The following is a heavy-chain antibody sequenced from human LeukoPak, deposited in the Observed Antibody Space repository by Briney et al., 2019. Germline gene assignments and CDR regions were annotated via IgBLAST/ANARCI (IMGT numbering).Heavy chain of an antibody. Sequence: SETLSLTCTVSGGSVSSGSYYWSWIRQPPGKGLEWIGYIYYSGSTNYNPSLKSRVTISVDTSKNQFSLKLSSVTAADTAVYYCAREGGSYGRATYYYYGMDVWGQGTTVTVSS. CDR3: AREGGSYGRATYYYYGMDV. CDR2: IYYSGST. V-gene: IGHV4-61*01. CDR1: GGSVSSGSYY. D-gene: IGHD1-26*01. J-gene: IGHJ6*02.